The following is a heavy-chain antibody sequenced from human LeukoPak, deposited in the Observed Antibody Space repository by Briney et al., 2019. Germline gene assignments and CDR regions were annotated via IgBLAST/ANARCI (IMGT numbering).Heavy chain of an antibody. CDR2: MNPKSGNT. Sequence: ASLKVSCKASGYTFTSYGINWGRQATEQGLEWMGWMNPKSGNTGYAQKFQSGVTMTTNTSISTAYMEMRSLRSEDTGVYYCASRRDGHTYWRQGTLVTVSS. CDR3: ASRRDGHTY. D-gene: IGHD5-24*01. CDR1: GYTFTSYG. J-gene: IGHJ4*02. V-gene: IGHV1-8*01.